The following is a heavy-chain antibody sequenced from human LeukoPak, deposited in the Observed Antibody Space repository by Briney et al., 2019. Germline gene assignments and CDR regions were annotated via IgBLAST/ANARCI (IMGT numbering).Heavy chain of an antibody. CDR2: ISSDGSST. V-gene: IGHV3-74*03. CDR1: GFTFRNHC. J-gene: IGHJ4*02. D-gene: IGHD6-6*01. CDR3: ARDQRVTGRPDIDY. Sequence: GGSLRLSCAASGFTFRNHCMHWVRQTPGKGLVWVSRISSDGSSTTYADSVKGRFTISRDNAKNTLYLQMNNLRAEDTAMYYCARDQRVTGRPDIDYWGQANLVIVSS.